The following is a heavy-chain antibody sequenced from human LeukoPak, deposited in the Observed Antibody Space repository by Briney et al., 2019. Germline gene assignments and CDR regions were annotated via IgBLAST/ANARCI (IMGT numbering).Heavy chain of an antibody. D-gene: IGHD2-8*01. CDR2: INPSSGGT. CDR3: ARHVSSSNEDY. V-gene: IGHV1-2*02. Sequence: ASVKVSCKASGYTFSNYYMHWVRQAPGQGLEWMGWINPSSGGTNFAQKFQGRVTMTRDTSISTAYMELHGLRSDDTAVCYCARHVSSSNEDYWGQGTLVTVSS. CDR1: GYTFSNYY. J-gene: IGHJ4*02.